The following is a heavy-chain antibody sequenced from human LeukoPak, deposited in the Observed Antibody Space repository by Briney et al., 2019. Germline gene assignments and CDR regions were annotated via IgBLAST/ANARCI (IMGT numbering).Heavy chain of an antibody. Sequence: PGRSLRLSCAASGFTFSSYGMHWVRQAPGKGLEWVAVIWYDGSDEYYADSVKGRFTISRDNSKNTLYLQMNSLTAEDTAVYYCARTNLYVDTAVSDAFDIWGQGTMVTVSS. J-gene: IGHJ3*02. CDR3: ARTNLYVDTAVSDAFDI. V-gene: IGHV3-33*01. D-gene: IGHD5-18*01. CDR1: GFTFSSYG. CDR2: IWYDGSDE.